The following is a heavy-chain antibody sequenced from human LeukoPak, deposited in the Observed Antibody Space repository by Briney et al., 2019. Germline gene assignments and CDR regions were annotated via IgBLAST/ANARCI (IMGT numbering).Heavy chain of an antibody. Sequence: GGSLRLSCAASGFNFSNAWLNWVRQAPGKGLEWVSSISSSSSYIYYADSVKGRFTISRDNAKNSLYLQMNSLRAEDTAVYYCARDHMVVTAQFDYWGQGTLVTVSS. V-gene: IGHV3-21*01. D-gene: IGHD2-21*02. J-gene: IGHJ4*02. CDR3: ARDHMVVTAQFDY. CDR2: ISSSSSYI. CDR1: GFNFSNAW.